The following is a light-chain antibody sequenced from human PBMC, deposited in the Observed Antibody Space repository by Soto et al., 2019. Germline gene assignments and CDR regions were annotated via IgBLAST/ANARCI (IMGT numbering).Light chain of an antibody. J-gene: IGKJ1*01. V-gene: IGKV1-39*01. CDR2: DPS. CDR3: LKSLTDPWT. CDR1: HSISTS. Sequence: DIQMTQSPSSLYATVGDIVTITCRASHSISTSISWYQQKHGKAPKFLIYDPSTLHSGFPKRFSGTGSGTDLTLTISGLQPEEVAYYFCLKSLTDPWTFWQGPRVDIK.